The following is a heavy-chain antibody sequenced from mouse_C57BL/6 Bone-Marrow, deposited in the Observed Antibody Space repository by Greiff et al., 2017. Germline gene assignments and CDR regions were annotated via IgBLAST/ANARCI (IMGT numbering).Heavy chain of an antibody. J-gene: IGHJ1*03. CDR2: IRSKSNNYAT. V-gene: IGHV10-1*01. Sequence: EVKVVESGGGLVRPKGSLKLSCAASGFSFNTYAMNWVRQPPGKGLEWVARIRSKSNNYATYYADSVKDRFTISRDDSESMLYLQMNNLKTEDTAMYYCVRQGYYGSSHWYFDVWGTGTTVTVSS. CDR3: VRQGYYGSSHWYFDV. D-gene: IGHD1-1*01. CDR1: GFSFNTYA.